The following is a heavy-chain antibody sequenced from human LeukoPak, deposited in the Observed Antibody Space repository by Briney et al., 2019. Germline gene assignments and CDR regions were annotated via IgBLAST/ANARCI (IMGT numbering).Heavy chain of an antibody. Sequence: PGRSLRLSCAASGFTFDDYAMHWVRQAPGKGLEWVSGISWNSGSIGYADSVKGRFTISRDNSKNTLYLQMNSLRAEDTAVYYCAKVNSNYGDAFDIWGQGTMVTVSS. CDR1: GFTFDDYA. J-gene: IGHJ3*02. CDR3: AKVNSNYGDAFDI. V-gene: IGHV3-9*01. CDR2: ISWNSGSI. D-gene: IGHD4-11*01.